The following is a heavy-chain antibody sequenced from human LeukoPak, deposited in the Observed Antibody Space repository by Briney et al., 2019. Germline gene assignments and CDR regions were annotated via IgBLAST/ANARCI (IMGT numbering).Heavy chain of an antibody. CDR1: GFTFSSYA. Sequence: GRSLRLSCAASGFTFSSYAMHWVRQAPGKGLEWVGVISYDGSDEYYTDSVKGRFTISRDNSKNTVYLQMNSLRADDTAVYYCARDFTPEWFDIHWGQGTLVTVS. CDR3: ARDFTPEWFDIH. D-gene: IGHD3-3*01. J-gene: IGHJ4*02. CDR2: ISYDGSDE. V-gene: IGHV3-30*04.